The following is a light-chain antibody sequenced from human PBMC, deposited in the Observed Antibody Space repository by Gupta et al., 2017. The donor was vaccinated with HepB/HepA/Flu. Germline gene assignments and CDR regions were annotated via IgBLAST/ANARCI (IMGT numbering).Light chain of an antibody. CDR2: GAS. CDR1: QSVSSSY. Sequence: IVLTQSPGSLPLSPGERATLSCRASQSVSSSYLAWYQQKPGQAPRLLIYGASSRATGIPDRFSGSGSGTDFTLTISRLEPEDFAVYYCQQYGSSPCSFGQGTKLEIK. J-gene: IGKJ2*04. CDR3: QQYGSSPCS. V-gene: IGKV3-20*01.